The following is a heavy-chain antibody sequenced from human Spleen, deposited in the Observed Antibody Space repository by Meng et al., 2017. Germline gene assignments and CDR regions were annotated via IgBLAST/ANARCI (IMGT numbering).Heavy chain of an antibody. V-gene: IGHV3-30*04. CDR1: GFTFSAYG. Sequence: QVQLVESGGGVVQPGRALRLSCAASGFTFSAYGMHWVRQAPGQGLECVSVISYDARNIFYADSVKGRFSISRDNSNHTLYLQMNSLRVEDTSIYYCARGEYYFDYWGQGTLVTVSS. D-gene: IGHD3-10*01. CDR2: ISYDARNI. J-gene: IGHJ4*02. CDR3: ARGEYYFDY.